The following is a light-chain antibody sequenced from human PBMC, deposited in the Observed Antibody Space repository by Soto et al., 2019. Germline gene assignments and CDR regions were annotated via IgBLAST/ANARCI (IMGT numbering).Light chain of an antibody. V-gene: IGKV3-11*01. CDR3: QERAEWLWT. J-gene: IGKJ1*01. CDR2: DAS. CDR1: QSVGRY. Sequence: EIVLTQSQGTLSLSRGERATLSCRASQSVGRYLAWYQQKPGQAHRLLIYDASNRATGSPARFSGSESGKDFTLTISSLEPEGFAVYYCQERAEWLWTLGRGTNVEIK.